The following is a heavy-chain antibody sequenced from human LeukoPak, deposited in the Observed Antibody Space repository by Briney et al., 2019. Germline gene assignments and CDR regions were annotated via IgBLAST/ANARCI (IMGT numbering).Heavy chain of an antibody. CDR3: AKDRGSGYHYFDY. Sequence: GGSLRLSCPVSGFTFSSYAMSWVRQAPGRGLEWVSVISTSGESAYYADSVKGRFTISRDNSMNTLYLQMNSLRAEDTAVCYCAKDRGSGYHYFDYWGQGTLVTVSS. CDR1: GFTFSSYA. CDR2: ISTSGESA. D-gene: IGHD3-22*01. V-gene: IGHV3-23*01. J-gene: IGHJ4*02.